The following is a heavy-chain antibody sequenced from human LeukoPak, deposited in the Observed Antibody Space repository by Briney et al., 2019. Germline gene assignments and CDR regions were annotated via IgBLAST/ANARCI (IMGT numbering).Heavy chain of an antibody. CDR3: ARDNDYYYGMDV. V-gene: IGHV4-59*01. CDR1: GGSISSYY. Sequence: SETLSLACTVSGGSISSYYWSWIRQPPGKGLEWIGYIYYSGSTNYNPSLKSRVTISVDTSKNQFSLKLSSVTAADTAMYYCARDNDYYYGMDVWGQGTTVTVSS. J-gene: IGHJ6*02. CDR2: IYYSGST.